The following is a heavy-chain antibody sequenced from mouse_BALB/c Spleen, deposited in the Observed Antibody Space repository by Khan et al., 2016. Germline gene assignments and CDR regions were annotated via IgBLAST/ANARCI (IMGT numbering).Heavy chain of an antibody. J-gene: IGHJ2*01. V-gene: IGHV5-6-5*01. CDR3: ARRADGNYNFDY. Sequence: EVELVESGGGLVKPGGSLKLSCAASGFTFSSYAMSWGRQTPEKRLEWVASISSGGNTYYPDSVKGRFTIFRDNDRNILYLQMSSLRSEDTAMYYCARRADGNYNFDYWGQGTTLTVSS. CDR1: GFTFSSYA. CDR2: ISSGGNT. D-gene: IGHD2-1*01.